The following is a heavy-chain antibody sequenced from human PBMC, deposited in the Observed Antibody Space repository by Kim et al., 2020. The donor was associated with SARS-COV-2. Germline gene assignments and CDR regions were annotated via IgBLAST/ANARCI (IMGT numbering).Heavy chain of an antibody. CDR1: GFTLGSYG. Sequence: GRSLRLSCAASGFTLGSYGMHWVRQAPGKGLEWVAVISYEGSSKNYGESVKGRFTISRDNSRNTLDLQMNSLRAEDTAIYYCAKDRNYGGTSMDVWGQWTTVIVSS. CDR2: ISYEGSSK. J-gene: IGHJ6*02. CDR3: AKDRNYGGTSMDV. D-gene: IGHD4-17*01. V-gene: IGHV3-30*18.